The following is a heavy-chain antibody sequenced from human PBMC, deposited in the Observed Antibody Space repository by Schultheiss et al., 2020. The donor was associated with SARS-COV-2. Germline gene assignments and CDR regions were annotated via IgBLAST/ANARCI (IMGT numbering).Heavy chain of an antibody. CDR3: ARAGEGRYYYYGMDV. D-gene: IGHD3-16*01. Sequence: GESLKISCAASGFTFNNKFMRWIRQAPGKGLEWVSYIRISGATIYYADSVKGRLTISRDNAKNSLYLQMNSLRAEDTAVYYCARAGEGRYYYYGMDVWGQGTTVTVSS. V-gene: IGHV3-11*04. J-gene: IGHJ6*02. CDR2: IRISGATI. CDR1: GFTFNNKF.